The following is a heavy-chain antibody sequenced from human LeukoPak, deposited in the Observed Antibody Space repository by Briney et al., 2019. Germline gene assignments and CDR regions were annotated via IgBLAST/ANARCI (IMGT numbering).Heavy chain of an antibody. J-gene: IGHJ4*02. V-gene: IGHV1-2*02. CDR1: GYTFTSYD. CDR3: ARGALGYYYDSSGDPLFDY. Sequence: ASVKVSCKASGYTFTSYDINWVRQAPGQGLEWMGWINPNSGGTNYAQKFQGRVTMTRDTSISTAYMELSRLRSDDTAVYYCARGALGYYYDSSGDPLFDYWGQGTLVTVSS. D-gene: IGHD3-22*01. CDR2: INPNSGGT.